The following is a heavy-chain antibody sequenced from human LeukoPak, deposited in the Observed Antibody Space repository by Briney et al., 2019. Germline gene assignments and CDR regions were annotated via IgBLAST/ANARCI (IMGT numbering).Heavy chain of an antibody. CDR1: GGSISSYY. D-gene: IGHD3-16*01. CDR2: IYYSGST. V-gene: IGHV4-59*12. CDR3: ARGLGDYIWGSRIHYYYYYMDV. Sequence: SETLSLTCTVSGGSISSYYWSWIRQPPGKGLEWIGYIYYSGSTNYNPSLKSRVTISVDTSKNQFSLKLSSVTAADTAVYYCARGLGDYIWGSRIHYYYYYMDVWGKGTTVTVSS. J-gene: IGHJ6*03.